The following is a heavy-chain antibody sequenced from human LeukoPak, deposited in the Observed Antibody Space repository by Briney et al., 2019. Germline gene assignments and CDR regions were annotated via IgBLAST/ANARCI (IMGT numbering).Heavy chain of an antibody. D-gene: IGHD1/OR15-1a*01. Sequence: GGSLRLSCAATGFTFSSYWMSWVRQAPGKGLEWVANIRQDGSVQNYVDSVRGRFTISRDNPKNSVYLQMSSLRAEDTAVYYCLVTTRSRGFDYWGQGTLVTVSS. CDR2: IRQDGSVQ. J-gene: IGHJ4*02. V-gene: IGHV3-7*01. CDR1: GFTFSSYW. CDR3: LVTTRSRGFDY.